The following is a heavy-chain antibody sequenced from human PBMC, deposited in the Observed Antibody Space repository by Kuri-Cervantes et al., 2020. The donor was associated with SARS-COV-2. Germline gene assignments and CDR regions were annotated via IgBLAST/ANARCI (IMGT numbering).Heavy chain of an antibody. CDR1: GFMFSRYW. CDR2: ITDDGGST. D-gene: IGHD3-10*01. V-gene: IGHV3-23*01. J-gene: IGHJ4*02. CDR3: VKGSAASRPYYFDS. Sequence: GESLKISCAASGFMFSRYWMSWVRQAPGKGLEWVSAITDDGGSTYHADSVKGRFTISRDNSKTTLFLQMNSLRAEDTAVYHCVKGSAASRPYYFDSWGQGSLVTVSS.